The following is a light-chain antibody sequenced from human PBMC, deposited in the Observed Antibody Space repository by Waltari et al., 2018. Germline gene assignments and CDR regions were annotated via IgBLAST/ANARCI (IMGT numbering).Light chain of an antibody. CDR1: QDIRKN. CDR2: DAS. V-gene: IGKV1-33*01. J-gene: IGKJ4*01. Sequence: DIQMTQSPSSLSASVGDRVTITCQASQDIRKNLNWFQQKPGKAPQVLIFDASNSQAAVPARFSGRGSGTDFAFTISSLQPEDIGTYFCQQYANLPLTFGGWTRVEIK. CDR3: QQYANLPLT.